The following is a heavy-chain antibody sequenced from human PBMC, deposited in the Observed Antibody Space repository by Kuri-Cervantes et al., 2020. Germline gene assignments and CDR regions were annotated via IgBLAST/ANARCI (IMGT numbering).Heavy chain of an antibody. Sequence: GESLKISCAASGFTFSSYSMNWVRRAPGKGLEWVSSISSSSSYMYYADSVKGRFTISRDNAKNSLYLQMNSLRAEDTAVYYCARSRPDMDVWGKGTTVTVSS. V-gene: IGHV3-21*03. CDR2: ISSSSSYM. CDR3: ARSRPDMDV. CDR1: GFTFSSYS. J-gene: IGHJ6*03.